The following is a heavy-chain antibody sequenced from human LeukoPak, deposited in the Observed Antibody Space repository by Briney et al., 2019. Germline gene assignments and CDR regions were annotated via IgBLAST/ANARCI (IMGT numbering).Heavy chain of an antibody. CDR3: ARFGSSWDLDY. CDR1: GFTVSSNY. J-gene: IGHJ4*02. Sequence: PGGSLRLFCAASGFTVSSNYMSSVRQAAGEGLEFVSVIYMGGSTYYAASVKGRFTTSRDNSKNTLYLQMNSLRAEHTAVYYCARFGSSWDLDYWGQGTLVTVSS. CDR2: IYMGGST. D-gene: IGHD6-13*01. V-gene: IGHV3-66*02.